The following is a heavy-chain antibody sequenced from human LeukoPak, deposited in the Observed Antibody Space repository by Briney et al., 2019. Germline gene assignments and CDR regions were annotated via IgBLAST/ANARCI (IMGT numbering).Heavy chain of an antibody. CDR3: ARQGYCSGGSCYHYYYYMDV. D-gene: IGHD2-15*01. CDR1: CYSISSGYY. V-gene: IGHV4-38-2*01. Sequence: SETLSLTCAVSCYSISSGYYWGWIRQPPGKGLEWIGSIYHSGSTYYNPSLKSRVTISVDTSKNQFSLKLSSVTAADTAVYYCARQGYCSGGSCYHYYYYMDVWGKGTTVTVS. J-gene: IGHJ6*03. CDR2: IYHSGST.